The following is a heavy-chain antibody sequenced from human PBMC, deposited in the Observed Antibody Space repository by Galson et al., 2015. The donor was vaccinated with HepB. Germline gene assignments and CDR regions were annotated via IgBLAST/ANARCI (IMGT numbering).Heavy chain of an antibody. J-gene: IGHJ3*02. CDR1: GFTFSSYS. Sequence: ALRLSCAASGFTFSSYSMNWVRQAPGKGLEWVSSISSSRSYIYYADSAKGRFTISRDNAKNSLYLQMNSLRAEDTAVYYCARFYYYDSSGYFDAFDIWGQGTMVTVSS. V-gene: IGHV3-21*01. CDR2: ISSSRSYI. D-gene: IGHD3-22*01. CDR3: ARFYYYDSSGYFDAFDI.